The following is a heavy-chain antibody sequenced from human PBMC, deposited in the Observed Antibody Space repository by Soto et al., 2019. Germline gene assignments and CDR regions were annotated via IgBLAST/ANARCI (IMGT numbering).Heavy chain of an antibody. D-gene: IGHD3-22*01. CDR1: GYTVTGYY. Sequence: ASVKVSCKASGYTVTGYYMHLVRQAPVQVLELIVWINPNIFGTNYSQKFQGWFTITMYTSIITSYMELIMLISDDTAVYYGARDRRYYDSSGGSYGMDVWG. CDR3: ARDRRYYDSSGGSYGMDV. J-gene: IGHJ6*02. CDR2: INPNIFGT. V-gene: IGHV1-2*04.